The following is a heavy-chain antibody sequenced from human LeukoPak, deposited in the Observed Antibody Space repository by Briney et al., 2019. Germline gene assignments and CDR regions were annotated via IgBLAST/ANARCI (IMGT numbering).Heavy chain of an antibody. CDR3: ARDPLYCSSTSCSLPFDY. D-gene: IGHD2-2*01. Sequence: PSETLSLTCTVSGYSISSGYYWGWIRQPPGKGLEWIGSIYHSGSTYYNPSLKSRVTISVDTSKNQFSLKLSSVTAAGTAVYYCARDPLYCSSTSCSLPFDYWGQGTLVTVSS. CDR2: IYHSGST. CDR1: GYSISSGYY. V-gene: IGHV4-38-2*02. J-gene: IGHJ4*02.